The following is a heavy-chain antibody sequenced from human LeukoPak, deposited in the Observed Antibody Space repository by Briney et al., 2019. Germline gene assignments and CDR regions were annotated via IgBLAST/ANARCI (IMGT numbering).Heavy chain of an antibody. Sequence: SVKVSCKASGYTFTSYYMHWVRQAPGQGLEWMGRIIPILGIANYAQKFQGRVTITADKSTSTAYMELSSLRSEDTAVYYCARSLAAAGIGVNWFDPWGQGTLVTVSS. CDR1: GYTFTSYY. J-gene: IGHJ5*02. CDR3: ARSLAAAGIGVNWFDP. CDR2: IIPILGIA. V-gene: IGHV1-69*02. D-gene: IGHD6-13*01.